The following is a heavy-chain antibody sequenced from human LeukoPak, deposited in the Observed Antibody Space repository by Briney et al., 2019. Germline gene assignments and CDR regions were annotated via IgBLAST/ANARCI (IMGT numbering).Heavy chain of an antibody. CDR3: ARGHYCSSTSCYAFDY. J-gene: IGHJ4*02. D-gene: IGHD2-2*01. CDR1: GFTFSTYD. V-gene: IGHV3-64*01. CDR2: ISSDGGST. Sequence: PGGSLRLSCAASGFTFSTYDMHWVRRAPGKGLEYVSSISSDGGSTYYAKSVKGRFTISRDNSKNTQYLQMGSLRAEDMAVYYCARGHYCSSTSCYAFDYWGQGTLVTVSS.